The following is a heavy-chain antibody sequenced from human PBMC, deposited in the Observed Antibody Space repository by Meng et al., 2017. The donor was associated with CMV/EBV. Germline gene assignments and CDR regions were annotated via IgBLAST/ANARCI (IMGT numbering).Heavy chain of an antibody. D-gene: IGHD2-2*01. CDR1: GFTFSSYS. CDR2: ISSSSSYI. V-gene: IGHV3-21*01. CDR3: ARDLLGYCSSTSCPPY. J-gene: IGHJ4*02. Sequence: GSLKISCAASGFTFSSYSMNWVRQAPGKGLEWVSSISSSSSYIYYADSVKGRFTISRDNAKNSLYLQMNSLRAEDTAVYYCARDLLGYCSSTSCPPYWGQGTLVTVSS.